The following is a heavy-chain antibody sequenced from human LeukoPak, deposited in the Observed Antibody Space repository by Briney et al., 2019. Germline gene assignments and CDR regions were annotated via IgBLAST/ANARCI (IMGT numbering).Heavy chain of an antibody. Sequence: PGESLRLSCAASGFAFRTYAMSWVRQGPGKGLEWVAVIYADGSTYHAESVKGRFSISRHNSRNIVYLQMNSLRAEDTALYYCARDGSLPRTYFYDSSGYHAFWGQGTLVTVSS. CDR3: ARDGSLPRTYFYDSSGYHAF. CDR2: IYADGST. D-gene: IGHD3-22*01. V-gene: IGHV3-53*01. CDR1: GFAFRTYA. J-gene: IGHJ4*02.